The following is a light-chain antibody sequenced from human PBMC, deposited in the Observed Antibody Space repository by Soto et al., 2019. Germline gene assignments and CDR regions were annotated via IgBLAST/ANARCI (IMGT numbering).Light chain of an antibody. Sequence: EIVLTPSPGTLSLSPVERATLSCKASQSVTSNHLVWYQQMPGQAPRLLIGGASRRATGVPDRFSGSGSGTDFTLTISRLEPEDFAVYYCQQYGSSGTFGQGTKVDIK. V-gene: IGKV3-20*01. CDR1: QSVTSNH. J-gene: IGKJ1*01. CDR3: QQYGSSGT. CDR2: GAS.